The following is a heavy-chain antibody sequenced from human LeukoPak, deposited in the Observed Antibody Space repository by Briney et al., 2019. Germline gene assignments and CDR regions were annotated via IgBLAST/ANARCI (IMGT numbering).Heavy chain of an antibody. CDR1: GFTFSTYS. V-gene: IGHV3-21*01. Sequence: PGGSLRLSCAASGFTFSTYSMNWVRQAPGKGLEWVSSISGSSSYIYYADSVKGRFTISRDSAQNSLYLQMNSLRAEDTAVYYCAKDGGSGSLDYWGQGTLVTVSS. D-gene: IGHD3-10*01. CDR2: ISGSSSYI. J-gene: IGHJ4*02. CDR3: AKDGGSGSLDY.